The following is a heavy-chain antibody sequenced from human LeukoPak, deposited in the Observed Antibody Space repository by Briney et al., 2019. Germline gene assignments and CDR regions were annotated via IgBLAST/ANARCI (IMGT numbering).Heavy chain of an antibody. V-gene: IGHV4-59*01. CDR3: ARVRDRSSYFYDLDY. J-gene: IGHJ4*02. Sequence: KSSETLSLTCTVSGGSISSYYWSWLRQPPGKGLEWIGCIHYSGSTNYNPSLKSRLTISVDTSNNQFSLKLSSVTAADTAVYYCARVRDRSSYFYDLDYWGQGTLVTVSS. D-gene: IGHD3-22*01. CDR1: GGSISSYY. CDR2: IHYSGST.